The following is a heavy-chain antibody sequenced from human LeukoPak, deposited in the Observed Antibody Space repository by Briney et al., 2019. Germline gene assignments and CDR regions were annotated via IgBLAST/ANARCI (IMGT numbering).Heavy chain of an antibody. CDR2: INWNGGST. J-gene: IGHJ4*02. CDR1: GFTFDDYG. V-gene: IGHV3-20*04. Sequence: PGGSLRLSCAASGFTFDDYGMSWVHQAPGKGLEWVSGINWNGGSTGYADSVKGRFTISRDNAKNSLYLQMNSLRAADTALYYCARIFGPTKNYFDYWGQGTLVTVSS. CDR3: ARIFGPTKNYFDY. D-gene: IGHD3/OR15-3a*01.